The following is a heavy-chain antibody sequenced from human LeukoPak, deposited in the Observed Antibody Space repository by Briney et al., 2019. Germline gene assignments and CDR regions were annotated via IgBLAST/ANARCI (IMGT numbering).Heavy chain of an antibody. CDR2: ISWNSANI. J-gene: IGHJ4*02. D-gene: IGHD6-13*01. Sequence: GGSLRLSCAASGFTFDDYAMYWVRQAPGKGLEWVSHISWNSANIVYADSVKGRFTTPRDNAKNSLYLQMNSLRAEDTALYYCAKLGIGAAAGLKYFDYWSQGTLVTVSS. V-gene: IGHV3-9*01. CDR3: AKLGIGAAAGLKYFDY. CDR1: GFTFDDYA.